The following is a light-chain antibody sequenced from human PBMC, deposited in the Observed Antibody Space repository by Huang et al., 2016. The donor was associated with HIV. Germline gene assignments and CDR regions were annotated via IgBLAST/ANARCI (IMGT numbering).Light chain of an antibody. J-gene: IGKJ4*01. CDR2: DVS. V-gene: IGKV3-11*01. CDR3: QQRSDWPLT. CDR1: QSVRSD. Sequence: EIVLTQSPATLSLSPGERATLACRASQSVRSDIAWYQQKPGHAPRLVMYDVSSRATGIPARFSGSGTGTNFTLTSSSLAPEDFAVYYCQQRSDWPLTFGGGTKVEI.